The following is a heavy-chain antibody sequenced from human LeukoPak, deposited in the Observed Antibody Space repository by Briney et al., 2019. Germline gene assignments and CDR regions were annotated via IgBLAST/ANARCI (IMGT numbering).Heavy chain of an antibody. CDR2: IIPIFGTA. V-gene: IGHV1-69*13. CDR1: GGTFSSYA. CDR3: ARVSPLNHFDY. J-gene: IGHJ4*02. Sequence: GASVKVSCKASGGTFSSYAISWVRQAPGQGLEWMGGIIPIFGTANYAQKFQGRVTITADEATGTAYMELSSLRSEDTAVYDCARVSPLNHFDYWGQGTLVTVSS.